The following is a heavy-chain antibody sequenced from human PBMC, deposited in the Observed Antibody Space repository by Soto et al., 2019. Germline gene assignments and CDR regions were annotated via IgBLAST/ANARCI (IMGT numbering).Heavy chain of an antibody. CDR3: ATIHRSSTSRGSDVDP. V-gene: IGHV1-2*02. D-gene: IGHD6-13*01. CDR1: DYYFPGYN. CDR2: NNPNSGVT. Sequence: MQLVQSGAAVKKPGASVKVSCKAYDYYFPGYNIHWVRQAPGQGLEWMGWNNPNSGVTTYAQKFQGRVTLTRNTSSSTAYLVVRRLSSDDTAVYDCATIHRSSTSRGSDVDPWGHGTQVNVSS. J-gene: IGHJ5*02.